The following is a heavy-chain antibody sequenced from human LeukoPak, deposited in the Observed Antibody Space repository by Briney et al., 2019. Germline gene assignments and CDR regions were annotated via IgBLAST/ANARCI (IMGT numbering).Heavy chain of an antibody. CDR2: ISSNGGST. CDR1: GFTFSSYA. J-gene: IGHJ4*02. D-gene: IGHD6-19*01. Sequence: GGSLRLSCSASGFTFSSYAMHWVRQAPGKGLEYVSAISSNGGSTYYADSVKGRFTISRDNSKNTLYLQRSSLRAEDTAVYYCVKGYRQWLVDFDYWGQGTLVTVSS. CDR3: VKGYRQWLVDFDY. V-gene: IGHV3-64D*06.